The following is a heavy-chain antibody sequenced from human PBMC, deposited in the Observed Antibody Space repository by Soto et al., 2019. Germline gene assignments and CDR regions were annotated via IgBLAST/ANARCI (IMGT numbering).Heavy chain of an antibody. CDR3: DRGYGGTHDY. CDR2: IYYSGST. V-gene: IGHV4-59*08. CDR1: GGSISSYY. Sequence: SETLSLTCTVSGGSISSYYWSWIRQPPGKGLEWIGYIYYSGSTNYNPSLKSRVTISVDTSKNQFSLKLSSVTAADTAVYYCDRGYGGTHDYWGQGSLVPVSA. J-gene: IGHJ4*02. D-gene: IGHD2-15*01.